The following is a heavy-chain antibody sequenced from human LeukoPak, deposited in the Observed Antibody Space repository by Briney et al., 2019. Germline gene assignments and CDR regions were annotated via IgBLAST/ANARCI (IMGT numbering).Heavy chain of an antibody. CDR2: IYFSGST. D-gene: IGHD3-22*01. Sequence: PSETLSLTCTVSGVSISSSSYYWGWIRQPPGKGLEWIGSIYFSGSTYYNPSLKSRVTISVDTTKNHFSMKPSSVTAADTAVYYCARHGYYDSSGYSDYWGQGTLVTVSS. V-gene: IGHV4-39*01. J-gene: IGHJ4*02. CDR1: GVSISSSSYY. CDR3: ARHGYYDSSGYSDY.